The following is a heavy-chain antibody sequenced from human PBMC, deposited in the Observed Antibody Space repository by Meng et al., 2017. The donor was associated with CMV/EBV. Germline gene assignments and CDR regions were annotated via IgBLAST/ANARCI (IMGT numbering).Heavy chain of an antibody. J-gene: IGHJ3*02. Sequence: GESLKISRAASGFTLSSYAMSWDRQAPGKGPEWVSAISGSGGSTYYADSVKGRFTISRDNSKNTLYLQMNSLRAEDTAVYYCAKEYGTLRQGYGGNSAAPADAFDIWGQGTMVTVSS. D-gene: IGHD4-23*01. CDR3: AKEYGTLRQGYGGNSAAPADAFDI. V-gene: IGHV3-23*01. CDR2: ISGSGGST. CDR1: GFTLSSYA.